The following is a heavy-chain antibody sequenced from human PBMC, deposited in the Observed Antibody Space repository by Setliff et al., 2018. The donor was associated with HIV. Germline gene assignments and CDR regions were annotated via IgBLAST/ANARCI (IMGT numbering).Heavy chain of an antibody. D-gene: IGHD1-26*01. CDR1: GYSFTTYY. CDR2: MYTSGGRA. J-gene: IGHJ4*02. V-gene: IGHV1-46*01. Sequence: ASVKVSCKTSGYSFTTYYIHWMRQAPGQGLEWVGLMYTSGGRAKYAQKFQGRVTMTRDTSTRTVYMELSSLRSEDTAVYYCARVEGATATLTDWGQGTLVTVSS. CDR3: ARVEGATATLTD.